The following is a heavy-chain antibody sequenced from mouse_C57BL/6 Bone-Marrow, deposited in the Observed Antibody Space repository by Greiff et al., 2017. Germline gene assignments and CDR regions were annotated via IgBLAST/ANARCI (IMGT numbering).Heavy chain of an antibody. CDR2: IHPNRGST. CDR3: ARGGITTVVPFAY. Sequence: QVQLQQPGAELVKPGASVKLSCKASGYTFTSYWMHWVKQRPGQGLEWIGMIHPNRGSTNYNETFKSKATLTVAKSSSTAYMPLSSLTSEDSAVYYCARGGITTVVPFAYWGQGTLVTVSA. CDR1: GYTFTSYW. D-gene: IGHD1-1*01. V-gene: IGHV1-64*01. J-gene: IGHJ3*01.